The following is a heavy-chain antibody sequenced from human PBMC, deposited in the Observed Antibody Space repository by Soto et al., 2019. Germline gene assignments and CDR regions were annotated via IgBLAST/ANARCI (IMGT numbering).Heavy chain of an antibody. D-gene: IGHD2-8*01. Sequence: GGSLRLSCAASGFTFSSYGMHWVRQAPGKGLEWVAVISYDGSNKYYADSVKGRFTISRDNSKSTLYLQMNSLRAEDTAVYYCANNVGRAPDYWGQGTLVTVSS. CDR2: ISYDGSNK. CDR1: GFTFSSYG. CDR3: ANNVGRAPDY. J-gene: IGHJ4*02. V-gene: IGHV3-30*18.